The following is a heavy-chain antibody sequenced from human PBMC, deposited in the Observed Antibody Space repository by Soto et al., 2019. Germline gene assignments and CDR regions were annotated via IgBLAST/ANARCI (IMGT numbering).Heavy chain of an antibody. CDR1: GYTFTSYA. Sequence: ASVKVSCKASGYTFTSYALHWVHQAPGQRLEWMGWINVGNGNTKYSQKFKGRVTITRDTSATTAYMELSSLRSEDTAVYYCARSHRDGYNNDYWGQGTLVTVSS. D-gene: IGHD5-12*01. V-gene: IGHV1-3*01. CDR3: ARSHRDGYNNDY. CDR2: INVGNGNT. J-gene: IGHJ4*02.